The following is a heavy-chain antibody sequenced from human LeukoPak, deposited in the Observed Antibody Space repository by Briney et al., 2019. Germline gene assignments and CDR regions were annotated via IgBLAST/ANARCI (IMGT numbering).Heavy chain of an antibody. V-gene: IGHV4-39*01. Sequence: PSETLSLTCTVSGGSISSNGYYWGWIRQPPGKGLEWIGSFYYTGSTFYSPSLKSRVTISVDTSKNQFSLKLSSVTAADTAVYYCARAQESFDYWGQGTLVTVSS. CDR2: FYYTGST. J-gene: IGHJ4*02. CDR3: ARAQESFDY. CDR1: GGSISSNGYY.